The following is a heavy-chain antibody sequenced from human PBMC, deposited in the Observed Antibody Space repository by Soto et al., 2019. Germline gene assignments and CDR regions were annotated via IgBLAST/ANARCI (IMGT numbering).Heavy chain of an antibody. V-gene: IGHV3-30-3*01. CDR2: ISYDGSNK. CDR3: ARGWLQFLPYGSAFDI. CDR1: GFTLSSYA. J-gene: IGHJ3*02. D-gene: IGHD5-12*01. Sequence: GGSLRLSCAASGFTLSSYAMHWVRQAPGKGLEWVAVISYDGSNKYYADSVKGRFTISRDNSKNTLYLQMNSLRAEDTAVYYCARGWLQFLPYGSAFDIWGQGTMVTVS.